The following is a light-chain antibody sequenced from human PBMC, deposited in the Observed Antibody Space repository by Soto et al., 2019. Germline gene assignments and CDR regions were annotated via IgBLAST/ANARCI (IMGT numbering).Light chain of an antibody. J-gene: IGKJ4*01. Sequence: DIQLTQSPSFLSASVGDRVTITCRASQGINNYLAWYQQKPGKAPNLLIYATSTLQSGVPSRFSGSGSGTEFTLTISSLQPEDSAAYYCQQVNSYPLTFXGGTKVDIK. CDR2: ATS. CDR1: QGINNY. V-gene: IGKV1-9*01. CDR3: QQVNSYPLT.